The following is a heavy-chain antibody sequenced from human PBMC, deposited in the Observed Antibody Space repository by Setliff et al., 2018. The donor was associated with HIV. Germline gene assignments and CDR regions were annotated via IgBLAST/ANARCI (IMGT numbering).Heavy chain of an antibody. CDR2: IDPENDET. V-gene: IGHV1-69-2*01. J-gene: IGHJ4*02. Sequence: ASVKVSCKAPGYTFIDKYMHWVRQAPGKGLHWMGRIDPENDETKYSQKFQVRFTMTADRSTDTAYMELSGLRSEDTAIYYCVLYSTGASRFDYWGQGTLVTVSS. CDR3: VLYSTGASRFDY. D-gene: IGHD2-8*01. CDR1: GYTFIDKY.